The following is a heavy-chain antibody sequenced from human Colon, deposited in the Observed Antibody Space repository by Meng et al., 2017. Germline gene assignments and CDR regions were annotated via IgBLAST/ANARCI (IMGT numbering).Heavy chain of an antibody. V-gene: IGHV3-7*01. CDR1: GFIFSNYW. CDR2: INHDGGDQ. CDR3: VRDFDNYDRSGYDNWFVS. J-gene: IGHJ5*01. Sequence: GESLKISCEASGFIFSNYWMSWVRQTPGKGLEWVAIINHDGGDQKYVDSVKGRFSIFRDNTRNSLHLQMNSLRVEDTAVYYCVRDFDNYDRSGYDNWFVSWGQGTPVTVSS. D-gene: IGHD3-22*01.